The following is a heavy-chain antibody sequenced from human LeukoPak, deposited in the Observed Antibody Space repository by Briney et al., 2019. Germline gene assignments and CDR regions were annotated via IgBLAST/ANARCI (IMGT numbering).Heavy chain of an antibody. J-gene: IGHJ4*02. CDR3: ARGLGDFDY. D-gene: IGHD3-16*01. V-gene: IGHV4-39*07. Sequence: SETLSLTCTVSGPSISSTIYYWSWIRQPPGKGLEWIGEINHSGSTNYNPSLKSRVTISVDTSKNQFSLKLSSVTAADTAVYYCARGLGDFDYWGQGTLVTVSS. CDR1: GPSISSTIYY. CDR2: INHSGST.